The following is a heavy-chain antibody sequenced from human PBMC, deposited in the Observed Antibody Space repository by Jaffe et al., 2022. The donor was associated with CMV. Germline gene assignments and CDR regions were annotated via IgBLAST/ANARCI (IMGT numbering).Heavy chain of an antibody. J-gene: IGHJ6*02. V-gene: IGHV3-23*01. Sequence: EVQLLESGGGLVQPGGSLRLSCAASGFTFSSYAMSWVRQAPGKGLEWVSAISGSGGSTYYADSVKGRFTISRDNSKNTLYLQMNSLRAEDTAVYYCAKGDDLKVYGSGRDYYYGMDVWGQGTTVTVSS. CDR2: ISGSGGST. D-gene: IGHD3-10*01. CDR3: AKGDDLKVYGSGRDYYYGMDV. CDR1: GFTFSSYA.